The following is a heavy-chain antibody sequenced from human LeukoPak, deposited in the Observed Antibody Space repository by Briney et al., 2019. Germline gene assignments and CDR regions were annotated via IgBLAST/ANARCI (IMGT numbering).Heavy chain of an antibody. Sequence: PGRSLRLSCAASGFTLSSYGMHWVRQAPGKGLEWVAVISYDGSNKYYADSVKGRFTISRDNSKNTLYLQMNSLRAEDTAVYYCAKTAPDSSGWIPFDYWGQGTLVTVSS. V-gene: IGHV3-30*18. J-gene: IGHJ4*02. D-gene: IGHD6-19*01. CDR1: GFTLSSYG. CDR3: AKTAPDSSGWIPFDY. CDR2: ISYDGSNK.